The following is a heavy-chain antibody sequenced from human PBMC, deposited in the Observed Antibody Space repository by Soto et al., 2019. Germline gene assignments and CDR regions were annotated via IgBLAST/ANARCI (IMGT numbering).Heavy chain of an antibody. V-gene: IGHV5-10-1*01. J-gene: IGHJ6*02. CDR1: GYSFTSYW. Sequence: GESLKISWKGSGYSFTSYWISWVRQMPGKGLEWMGRIDPSDSYTNYSPSFQGHVTISADNPISTSYLPWSSLKPSDTAMYYCARGSPISYYYGMDVWGQGTTVTVSS. CDR2: IDPSDSYT. CDR3: ARGSPISYYYGMDV.